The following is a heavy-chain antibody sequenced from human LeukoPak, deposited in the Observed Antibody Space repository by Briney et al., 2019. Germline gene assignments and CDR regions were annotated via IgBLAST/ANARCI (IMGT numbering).Heavy chain of an antibody. CDR3: ARTLIEYSVSSCYFDY. CDR1: GFFFSDFS. CDR2: ISSSSNRI. D-gene: IGHD6-6*01. J-gene: IGHJ4*02. Sequence: GGSLRLSCAVSGFFFSDFSMNWVRQAPGKGLEWVSYISSSSNRIYYADSVKGRFTISRDKAKNSLYLQMNSLRAEDTAVYFCARTLIEYSVSSCYFDYWGQGTLVTVSS. V-gene: IGHV3-48*01.